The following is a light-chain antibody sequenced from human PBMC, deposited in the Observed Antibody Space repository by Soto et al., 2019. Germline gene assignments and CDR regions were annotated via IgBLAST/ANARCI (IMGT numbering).Light chain of an antibody. CDR1: SSNIGAIYD. CDR3: QSYDKSLSAGV. J-gene: IGLJ3*02. V-gene: IGLV1-40*01. CDR2: RDT. Sequence: QPVLTQPPSVSGALGQRVTISCTGSSSNIGAIYDVHWYQQLPGTAPKLLIYRDTDRPSGVPDRFSGSKSGTSASLAITGLQADDEADYYCQSYDKSLSAGVFGGGTKLTVL.